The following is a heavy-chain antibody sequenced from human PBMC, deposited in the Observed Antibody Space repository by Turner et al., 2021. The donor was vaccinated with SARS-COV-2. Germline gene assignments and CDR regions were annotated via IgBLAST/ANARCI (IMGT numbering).Heavy chain of an antibody. J-gene: IGHJ5*02. D-gene: IGHD2-2*01. CDR2: VDTEDGAT. Sequence: QVQLVQSGAEVKNAGSLVKVSSKISGYILTELLMYGVRKAPGKGLGWMGGVDTEDGATIDARSFKGRVTMTENTSTDTAYRELSSLRSEDTAVYYCATGYQLRINWFDPWGQGTLVTVSS. V-gene: IGHV1-24*01. CDR3: ATGYQLRINWFDP. CDR1: GYILTELL.